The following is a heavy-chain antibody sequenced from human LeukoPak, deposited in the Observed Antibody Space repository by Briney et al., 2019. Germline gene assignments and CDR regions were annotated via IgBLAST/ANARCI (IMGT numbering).Heavy chain of an antibody. D-gene: IGHD6-6*01. CDR2: ITPRFGTA. CDR1: GDTVSIYA. Sequence: ASVKVSCTASGDTVSIYAVSWVRQAPGQGLEWMGAITPRFGTANYAQKFQGRVTITADESTSTAYMELSSLRSEDTAVYYCARWAGSYSSTWFPTPFDFWGQGTLVTVSS. CDR3: ARWAGSYSSTWFPTPFDF. V-gene: IGHV1-69*13. J-gene: IGHJ4*02.